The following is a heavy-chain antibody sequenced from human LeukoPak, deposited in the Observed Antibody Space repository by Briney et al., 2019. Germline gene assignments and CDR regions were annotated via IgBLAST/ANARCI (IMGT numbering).Heavy chain of an antibody. CDR3: AKGGVIVYYFDY. Sequence: GGTLRLSCAASGFTFSSYAMSWVRQAPGKGLEWVSAISGSGGSTYYADSVKGRFTISRDNSTNTLYLQMNSLRAEDTAVYYCAKGGVIVYYFDYWGQGTLVTVSS. CDR2: ISGSGGST. D-gene: IGHD3-16*02. V-gene: IGHV3-23*01. J-gene: IGHJ4*02. CDR1: GFTFSSYA.